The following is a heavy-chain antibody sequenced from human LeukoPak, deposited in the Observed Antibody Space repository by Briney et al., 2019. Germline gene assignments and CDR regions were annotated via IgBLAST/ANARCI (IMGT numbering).Heavy chain of an antibody. CDR1: GFTFSDYY. CDR3: ARGPVDSLNWFDP. Sequence: GGSLRLSCAASGFTFSDYYMSWIRQAPGKGLEWVSYISSSGSTIYYADSVKGRFTISRDNAKNSLYLQMNSLRVEDTAVYYCARGPVDSLNWFDPWGQGTLVTVSS. D-gene: IGHD5-12*01. V-gene: IGHV3-11*01. J-gene: IGHJ5*02. CDR2: ISSSGSTI.